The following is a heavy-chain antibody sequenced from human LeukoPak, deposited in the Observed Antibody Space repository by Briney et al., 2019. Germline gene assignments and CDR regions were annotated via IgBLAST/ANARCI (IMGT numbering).Heavy chain of an antibody. CDR3: ARAPVTYDSWSGYQRKYYFDY. D-gene: IGHD3-3*01. CDR2: ITSSSRYI. J-gene: IGHJ4*02. V-gene: IGHV3-21*01. CDR1: GFPFSSNS. Sequence: GGSPRLSCEASGFPFSSNSMSWVRQARGKGLEWVSSITSSSRYIYYADSVKGRFTISRDNANNSLYLQMNSLRAEDTAVYYCARAPVTYDSWSGYQRKYYFDYWGQGTLVTVSS.